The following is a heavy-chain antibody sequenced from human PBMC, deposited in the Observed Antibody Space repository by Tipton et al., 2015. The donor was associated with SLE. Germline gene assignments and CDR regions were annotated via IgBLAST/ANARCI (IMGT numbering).Heavy chain of an antibody. CDR2: ISFDGSDT. D-gene: IGHD1-26*01. Sequence: SLRLSCAASGFSFSDYAMFWVRQAPGKGLEWVADISFDGSDTYYADSVKGRFTISRDNSKNTLYLQMNSLTAEDTAVYYCARALVGVNGAFDIWGQGTMVTVSS. CDR1: GFSFSDYA. V-gene: IGHV3-30*04. CDR3: ARALVGVNGAFDI. J-gene: IGHJ3*02.